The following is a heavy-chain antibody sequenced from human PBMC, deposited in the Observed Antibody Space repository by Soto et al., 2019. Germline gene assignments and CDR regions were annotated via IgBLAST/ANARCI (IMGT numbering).Heavy chain of an antibody. CDR2: MNPNSGNT. V-gene: IGHV1-8*01. Sequence: GASVKVSCKASGYTFTSYDINWVRQATGQGLEWMGWMNPNSGNTGYAQKFQGRVTMTRNTSISTAYMELSSLRSEDTAVYYCARSGYDIRHYYYYYMDVWGKGTTVTVSS. CDR1: GYTFTSYD. J-gene: IGHJ6*03. CDR3: ARSGYDIRHYYYYYMDV. D-gene: IGHD5-12*01.